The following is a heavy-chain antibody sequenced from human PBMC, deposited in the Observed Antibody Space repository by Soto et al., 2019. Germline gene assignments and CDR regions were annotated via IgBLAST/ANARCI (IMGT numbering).Heavy chain of an antibody. Sequence: GSLRLSCTASGFTFSDSWMTWVRQAPGKGLEWVARIKPDESEKKYADSVKGRFSISRDNAKNSMYLQMNSLRAEDTAVYYCARWPERGYWGQGTLVTVSS. J-gene: IGHJ4*02. V-gene: IGHV3-7*01. CDR2: IKPDESEK. CDR1: GFTFSDSW. CDR3: ARWPERGY. D-gene: IGHD5-12*01.